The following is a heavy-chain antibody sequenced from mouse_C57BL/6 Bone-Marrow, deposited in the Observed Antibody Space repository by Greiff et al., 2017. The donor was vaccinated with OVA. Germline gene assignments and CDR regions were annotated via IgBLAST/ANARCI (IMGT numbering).Heavy chain of an antibody. CDR3: ARDYYGSTSFAY. CDR2: ISNFAYSI. D-gene: IGHD1-1*01. J-gene: IGHJ3*01. Sequence: EVQLVESGGGLVQPGGSLKLSCAASGFTFSDYGMAWVRQAPRKGPEWVAFISNFAYSIYYADTVTGRFTISREDAKNTLDLGKSSLRSEDTAMYYWARDYYGSTSFAYWGQGTLVTVSA. CDR1: GFTFSDYG. V-gene: IGHV5-15*01.